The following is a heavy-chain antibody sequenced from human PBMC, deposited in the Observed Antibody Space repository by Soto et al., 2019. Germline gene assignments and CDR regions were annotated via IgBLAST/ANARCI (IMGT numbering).Heavy chain of an antibody. CDR1: GDSVSTNSAT. CDR2: TYIRSKWYN. CDR3: AREAVAFDAFDL. Sequence: QIQLQQSGPGLVKPSQTLSLTCVISGDSVSTNSATWNWIRQSPSRGLEWLGRTYIRSKWYNVYKVSGKSRITIRPDTSKTLFSHHLSSVTPEDTAVYFCAREAVAFDAFDLWGQGTVVTVSS. D-gene: IGHD2-15*01. V-gene: IGHV6-1*01. J-gene: IGHJ3*01.